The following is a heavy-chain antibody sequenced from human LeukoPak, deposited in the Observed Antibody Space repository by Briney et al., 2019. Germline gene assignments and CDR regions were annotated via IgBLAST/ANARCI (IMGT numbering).Heavy chain of an antibody. J-gene: IGHJ6*02. D-gene: IGHD3-10*01. CDR3: ARDQLRYYGSNNYYSDMDF. V-gene: IGHV1-18*01. Sequence: ASVKVSCKASGYTFTSYAIAWVRQAPGQGLEWMGWISVYNGGTNYAQKFRGRVTMTTDTSTNTGYMELRSLRSDDTAVYFCARDQLRYYGSNNYYSDMDFWGQGTTVTVSS. CDR2: ISVYNGGT. CDR1: GYTFTSYA.